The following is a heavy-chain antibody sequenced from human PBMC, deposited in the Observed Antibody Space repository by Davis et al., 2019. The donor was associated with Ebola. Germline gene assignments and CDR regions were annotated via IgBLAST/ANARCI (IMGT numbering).Heavy chain of an antibody. V-gene: IGHV4-4*08. D-gene: IGHD6-13*01. Sequence: PSETLSLTCTVSGDSISSRYWSWIRQSPGIGLEWIGYISNSGGSNYNPSLRSRVTISMDTSKNQFSLKLSSVTAADTAVYYCARDFERLSSWFDYWGQGTLVTVSS. CDR2: ISNSGGS. CDR1: GDSISSRY. J-gene: IGHJ4*02. CDR3: ARDFERLSSWFDY.